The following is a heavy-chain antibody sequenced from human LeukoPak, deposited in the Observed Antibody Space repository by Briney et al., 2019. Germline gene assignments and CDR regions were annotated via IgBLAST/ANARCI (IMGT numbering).Heavy chain of an antibody. D-gene: IGHD3-22*01. Sequence: SETLSLTCTVSGGSISSYYWSWIRQPPGKGLEWIGYIYYSGSTNYNPSLKSRVTISVDTSKNQFSLKLSSVTAADTAVYYCARGHADYYDNNAFDIWGRGTMVTVSS. CDR3: ARGHADYYDNNAFDI. CDR1: GGSISSYY. V-gene: IGHV4-59*01. J-gene: IGHJ3*02. CDR2: IYYSGST.